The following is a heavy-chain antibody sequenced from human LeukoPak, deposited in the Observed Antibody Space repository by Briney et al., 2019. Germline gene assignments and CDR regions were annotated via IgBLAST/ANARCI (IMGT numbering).Heavy chain of an antibody. D-gene: IGHD3-3*01. CDR3: AGIPVFGVVLHQVPV. J-gene: IGHJ6*04. Sequence: ASVKVSCKASGYTFTSYDINWVQQATGQGLEWMGVFIPILGTANSTQNFQDRVTTTADISTNTAYLELTSLRSEDTAVYFCAGIPVFGVVLHQVPVWGKGTTVTVSS. CDR1: GYTFTSYD. CDR2: FIPILGTA. V-gene: IGHV1-69*10.